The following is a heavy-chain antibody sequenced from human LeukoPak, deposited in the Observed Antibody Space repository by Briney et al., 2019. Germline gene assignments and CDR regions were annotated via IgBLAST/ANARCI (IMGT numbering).Heavy chain of an antibody. D-gene: IGHD1-26*01. J-gene: IGHJ4*02. CDR1: GFTFSSYD. CDR2: ISFDRSSK. CDR3: ARVVGGTWLVDY. V-gene: IGHV3-30*04. Sequence: PGGSLRLSCAASGFTFSSYDMHWVRQAPGKGLQWVAYISFDRSSKYHADSVKGRFTISRDISKNTLYLQMNSLRDQDTAIYYCARVVGGTWLVDYWGQGTLVTVSS.